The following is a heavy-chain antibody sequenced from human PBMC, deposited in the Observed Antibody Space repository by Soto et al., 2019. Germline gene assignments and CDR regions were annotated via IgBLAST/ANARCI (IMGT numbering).Heavy chain of an antibody. CDR3: AREAAAAFRDAFDI. CDR2: IIPIFGTA. CDR1: GGTFSSYA. V-gene: IGHV1-69*01. D-gene: IGHD6-13*01. J-gene: IGHJ3*02. Sequence: KVSCKASGGTFSSYAISWVRQAPGQGLEWMGGIIPIFGTANYAQKFQGRVTITADESTSTAYMELSSLRSEDTAVYYCAREAAAAFRDAFDIWGQGTMVTVSS.